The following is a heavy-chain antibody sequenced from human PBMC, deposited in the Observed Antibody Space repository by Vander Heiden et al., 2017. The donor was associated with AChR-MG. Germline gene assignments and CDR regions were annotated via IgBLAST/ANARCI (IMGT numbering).Heavy chain of an antibody. V-gene: IGHV3-74*01. CDR2: INSDGSST. Sequence: EVQLVESGGGLLQPGGSLSLSCAASGFHFSRYWLHGGRQARGKGLGGVSRINSDGSSTSYADSVKGRFTISRDNAKNTLYLQMNSLRAEDTAVYYCARDHGHITIFGVVITYGMDVWGQGTTGTVSS. CDR3: ARDHGHITIFGVVITYGMDV. CDR1: GFHFSRYW. D-gene: IGHD3-3*01. J-gene: IGHJ6*02.